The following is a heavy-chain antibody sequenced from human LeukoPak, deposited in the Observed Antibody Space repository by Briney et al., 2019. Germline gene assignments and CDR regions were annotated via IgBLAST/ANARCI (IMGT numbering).Heavy chain of an antibody. CDR2: INPNSGGT. Sequence: ASVKVSCKASGYTFTGYYMHWVRQAPGQGLEWMGWINPNSGGTNYAQKFQGRVTMTRDTAISTAYMELSRLRSDDTAVYYCARAYYDSSGYYPRPDYWGQGTLVTVSS. J-gene: IGHJ4*02. D-gene: IGHD3-22*01. V-gene: IGHV1-2*02. CDR1: GYTFTGYY. CDR3: ARAYYDSSGYYPRPDY.